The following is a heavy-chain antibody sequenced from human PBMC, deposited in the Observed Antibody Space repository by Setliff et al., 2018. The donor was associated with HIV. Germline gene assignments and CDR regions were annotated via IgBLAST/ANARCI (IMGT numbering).Heavy chain of an antibody. J-gene: IGHJ1*01. CDR1: GYTLTELS. Sequence: ASVKVSCKISGYTLTELSIHWVRQAPGKGLEWMANFDPEDGETFYAQRFQGRLTMTEDTSTDTAYMELSSLRSDDTAMYYCATDPGYSSTWYSESFQHWGQGTVVTAPQ. V-gene: IGHV1-24*01. CDR2: FDPEDGET. CDR3: ATDPGYSSTWYSESFQH. D-gene: IGHD6-13*01.